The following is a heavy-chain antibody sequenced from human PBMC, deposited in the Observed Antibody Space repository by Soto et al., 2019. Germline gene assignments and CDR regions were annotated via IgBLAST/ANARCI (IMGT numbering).Heavy chain of an antibody. D-gene: IGHD6-19*01. J-gene: IGHJ3*02. Sequence: ASVKVSCKASGYTFTSYGISWVRQAPGQGLEWMGWISAYNGNTNYAQKLQGRVTMTTDTSTSTAYMELRSLRSDDTAVYYCARGTQWLAVPHSPKHNHAFDIWGQGTMVTVSS. CDR2: ISAYNGNT. V-gene: IGHV1-18*01. CDR1: GYTFTSYG. CDR3: ARGTQWLAVPHSPKHNHAFDI.